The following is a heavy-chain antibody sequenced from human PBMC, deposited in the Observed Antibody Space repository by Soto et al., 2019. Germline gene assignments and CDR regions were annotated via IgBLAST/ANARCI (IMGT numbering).Heavy chain of an antibody. CDR1: GYSVSDYF. CDR3: ARIKWGLDYYNGMDV. V-gene: IGHV1-2*02. Sequence: GASVKVSCKASGYSVSDYFTQWVRQAPGQGLEWVAWINPKSAATNYAKKFQGRVSLTWDTSFSTAYMELTRLRPDDTAVYYCARIKWGLDYYNGMDVWGQGTTVTVSS. J-gene: IGHJ6*02. CDR2: INPKSAAT. D-gene: IGHD1-26*01.